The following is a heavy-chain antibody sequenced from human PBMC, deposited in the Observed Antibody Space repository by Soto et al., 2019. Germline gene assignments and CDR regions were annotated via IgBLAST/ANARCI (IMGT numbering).Heavy chain of an antibody. J-gene: IGHJ4*02. V-gene: IGHV1-3*01. CDR1: GYTFTNYG. D-gene: IGHD6-19*01. Sequence: QVQLVQSGAEVKKPGASVKVSCKASGYTFTNYGIHWVRQAPGQRLEWMGWINAANGFTKYSQKFQGRVTITRDTSASIAYMELSSLRSEATAVYYCARGIAVAGNYWGQGTLVTVSS. CDR2: INAANGFT. CDR3: ARGIAVAGNY.